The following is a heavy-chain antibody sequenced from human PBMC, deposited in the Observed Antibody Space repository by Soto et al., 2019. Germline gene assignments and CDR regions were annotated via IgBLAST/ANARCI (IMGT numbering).Heavy chain of an antibody. J-gene: IGHJ5*02. Sequence: EVQLLESGGGLVQPGGSLRLSCAASGFTFSSYAMIWVRQAPGKGLEWVSAISGNGGTTYYADSVKGRFTISRDNSKNTLYLQINSLRAEDTALYYCAKALVGATSPWGQGTLVIVSS. V-gene: IGHV3-23*01. CDR3: AKALVGATSP. D-gene: IGHD1-26*01. CDR2: ISGNGGTT. CDR1: GFTFSSYA.